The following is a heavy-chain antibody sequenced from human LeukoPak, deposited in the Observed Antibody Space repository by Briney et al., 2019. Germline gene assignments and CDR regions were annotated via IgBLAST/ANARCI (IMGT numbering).Heavy chain of an antibody. CDR1: GGYISAYY. CDR2: IFTGST. Sequence: SETLSLTCAVSGGYISAYYWNWIRQPPGKGLEWIGYIFTGSTNYNPPLKSRVTISLDTSNKQFSLKLSSVTAADTAVYYCARRLRTYSAYWGQGSLVTVSS. J-gene: IGHJ4*02. V-gene: IGHV4-4*09. CDR3: ARRLRTYSAY.